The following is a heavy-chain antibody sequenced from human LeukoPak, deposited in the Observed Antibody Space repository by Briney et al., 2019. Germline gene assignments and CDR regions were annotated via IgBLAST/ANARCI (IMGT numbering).Heavy chain of an antibody. J-gene: IGHJ4*02. Sequence: PGGSLRLSCAASGFAFNSYSMNWVRQAPGKGLEWVSSISSSSSSIYYADSVKGRFTISRDNAKNSLYLQMNSLRAEDTAMYYCARDSAGNDYWGQGTLVTVSS. CDR1: GFAFNSYS. V-gene: IGHV3-21*01. CDR3: ARDSAGNDY. CDR2: ISSSSSSI. D-gene: IGHD6-13*01.